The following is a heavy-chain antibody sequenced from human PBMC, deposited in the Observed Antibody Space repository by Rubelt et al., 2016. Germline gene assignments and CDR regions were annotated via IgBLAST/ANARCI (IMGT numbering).Heavy chain of an antibody. CDR3: ARDDSPYYYDSSGYYDY. V-gene: IGHV1-2*04. J-gene: IGHJ4*02. CDR1: GYTFTGYS. CDR2: INPTSGGT. D-gene: IGHD3-22*01. Sequence: QVQLVQSGAEVKKPGASVKVSCKASGYTFTGYSMHCVRQAPGQGREWMGWINPTSGGTNYELKFKGWVTWARDTSISPAYMGSSRLRSDDTAVYYCARDDSPYYYDSSGYYDYWGQGTLVTVSS.